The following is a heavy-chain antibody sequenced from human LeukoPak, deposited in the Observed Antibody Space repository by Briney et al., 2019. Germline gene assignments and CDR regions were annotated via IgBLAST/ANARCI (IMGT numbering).Heavy chain of an antibody. CDR2: IKSKTGGGTI. CDR3: ITGRY. CDR1: GFTFSNYA. Sequence: PGRSLRLSCAASGFTFSNYAMNWVCQAPGKGLEWVGRIKSKTGGGTIEYAAPVKGRFTISRDDSKNTLDLQMNSLKTEDTAVYYCITGRYWGQGTLVTVSS. J-gene: IGHJ4*02. V-gene: IGHV3-15*01.